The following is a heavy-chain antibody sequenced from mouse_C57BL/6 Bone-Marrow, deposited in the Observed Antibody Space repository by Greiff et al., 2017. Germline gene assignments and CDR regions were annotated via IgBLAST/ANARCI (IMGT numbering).Heavy chain of an antibody. CDR3: ASGPGSSYEFAY. D-gene: IGHD1-1*01. Sequence: VQLQQPGAELVKPGASVKMSCKASGYTFTSYWITWVKQRPGQGLEWIGDIYPGSGSTNYNEKFKSKATLTVDTSSSTAYMQLSSLTSEDSAVYYCASGPGSSYEFAYWGQGTLVTVSA. CDR2: IYPGSGST. V-gene: IGHV1-55*01. J-gene: IGHJ3*01. CDR1: GYTFTSYW.